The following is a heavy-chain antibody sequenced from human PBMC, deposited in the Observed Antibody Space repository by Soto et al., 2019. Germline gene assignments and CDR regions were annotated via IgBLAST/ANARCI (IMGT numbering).Heavy chain of an antibody. CDR3: ASSLYYDILTGYYFEWHYFDY. J-gene: IGHJ4*02. CDR2: IYYSGST. V-gene: IGHV4-31*03. D-gene: IGHD3-9*01. Sequence: SETLSLTCTVSGGSISSGGYYWSWIRQHPGKGLEWIGYIYYSGSTYYNPSLKSRVTISVDTSKNQFSLKLSSVTAADTAVYYCASSLYYDILTGYYFEWHYFDYWGQGTLVTVSS. CDR1: GGSISSGGYY.